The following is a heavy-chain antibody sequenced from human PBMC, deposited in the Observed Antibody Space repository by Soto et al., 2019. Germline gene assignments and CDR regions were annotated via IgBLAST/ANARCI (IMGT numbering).Heavy chain of an antibody. CDR1: GFTFSSYW. Sequence: EEQLVESGGGLVQPGGSLRLSCAASGFTFSSYWMHWVRQAPGKGLVWVSRSSTDGSNTNYADSVKGRFTISRDNSKKMLYLQMNSLRAEDTAVYYCARDLLSLRGYRGQGTLVIVSS. D-gene: IGHD2-15*01. V-gene: IGHV3-74*01. J-gene: IGHJ4*02. CDR3: ARDLLSLRGY. CDR2: SSTDGSNT.